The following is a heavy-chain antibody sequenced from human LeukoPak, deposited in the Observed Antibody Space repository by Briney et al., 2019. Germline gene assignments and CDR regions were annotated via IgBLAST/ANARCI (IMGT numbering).Heavy chain of an antibody. CDR2: IYYSGST. CDR3: ARDLADIVVVPAASPDAFDI. J-gene: IGHJ3*02. CDR1: GGSISSGDYY. D-gene: IGHD2-2*01. Sequence: PSQTLSLTCTVSGGSISSGDYYWSWIRQPPGKGLEWIGYIYYSGSTYCNPSLKSRVTISVDTSKNQFSLKLSSVTAADTAVYYCARDLADIVVVPAASPDAFDIWGQGTMVTVSS. V-gene: IGHV4-30-4*08.